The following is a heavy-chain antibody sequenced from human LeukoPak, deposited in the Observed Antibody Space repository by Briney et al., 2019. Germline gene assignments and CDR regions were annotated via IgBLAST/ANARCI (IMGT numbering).Heavy chain of an antibody. D-gene: IGHD6-6*01. V-gene: IGHV1-69*06. J-gene: IGHJ4*02. CDR3: ASAYSSSSEFDY. Sequence: ASVKVSCKASGYTFTGYYMNWVRQAPGQGLEWMGGIIPIFGTANYAQKFQGRVTITADKSTSTAYMELSSLRSEDTAVYYCASAYSSSSEFDYWGQGTLVTVSS. CDR1: GYTFTGYY. CDR2: IIPIFGTA.